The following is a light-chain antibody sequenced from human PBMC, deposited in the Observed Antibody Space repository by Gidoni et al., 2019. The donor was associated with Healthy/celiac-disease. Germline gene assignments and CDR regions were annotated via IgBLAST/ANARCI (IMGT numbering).Light chain of an antibody. CDR3: QVWDSSSDHVV. CDR1: NIGSKS. J-gene: IGLJ2*01. CDR2: YDS. Sequence: SYVLPQPPSLSVAPGKTARITCGGNNIGSKSVHRYQQKPGQAPVLVIYYDSDRPSGIPERFSGSNSGNTATLTSSRVEAGDEADYYCQVWDSSSDHVVFGGGTKLTVL. V-gene: IGLV3-21*04.